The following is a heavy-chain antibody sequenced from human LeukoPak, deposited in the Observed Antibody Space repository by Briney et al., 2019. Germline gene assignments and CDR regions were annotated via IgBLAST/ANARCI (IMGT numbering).Heavy chain of an antibody. CDR1: GGSFSGYY. V-gene: IGHV4-34*01. CDR2: INHSGSI. CDR3: AGRITMIVVANWFDP. D-gene: IGHD3-22*01. Sequence: SETLSLTCAVYGGSFSGYYWSWIRQPPGKGLEWIGEINHSGSINYNPSLKSRVTISVDTSKNQFSLKLSSVTAADTAVYYCAGRITMIVVANWFDPWGQGTLVTVSS. J-gene: IGHJ5*02.